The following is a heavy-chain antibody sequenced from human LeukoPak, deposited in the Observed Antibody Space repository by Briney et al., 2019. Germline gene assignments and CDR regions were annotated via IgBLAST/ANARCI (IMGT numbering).Heavy chain of an antibody. CDR3: ATLTYSSSTPGYYYYYYMDV. D-gene: IGHD6-6*01. CDR1: GYTLTELS. Sequence: ASVKVSCKVSGYTLTELSMHWVRQAPGKGREWMGGFDPEDGETIYAQKFQGRVTMTEDTSTDTAYMELSSLRSEDTAVYYCATLTYSSSTPGYYYYYYMDVWGKGTTVTVSS. V-gene: IGHV1-24*01. CDR2: FDPEDGET. J-gene: IGHJ6*03.